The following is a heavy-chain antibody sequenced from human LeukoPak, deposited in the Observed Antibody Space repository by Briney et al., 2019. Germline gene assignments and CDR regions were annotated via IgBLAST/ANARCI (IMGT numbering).Heavy chain of an antibody. J-gene: IGHJ5*02. D-gene: IGHD4-17*01. Sequence: PGGSLRLSCAASGFTFSSYAMSWVRQAPGKGLEWIGSIYYIGSTYYNPSPKSRVTISVDTSKNQFSLKLITVTATATAVYYCAREGSTVTTTGEIDPWGQGTLVTVSS. CDR1: GFTFSSYA. CDR2: IYYIGST. V-gene: IGHV4-38-2*02. CDR3: AREGSTVTTTGEIDP.